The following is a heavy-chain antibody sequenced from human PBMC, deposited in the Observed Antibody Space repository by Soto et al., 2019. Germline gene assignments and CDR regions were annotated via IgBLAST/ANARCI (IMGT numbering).Heavy chain of an antibody. J-gene: IGHJ4*02. CDR3: AKDRNYPRDQFHY. Sequence: TGGSLRLSCAASGFTFSTYALIWVRQAPGKGLEWVSAISANGQGIYYADSVRGRFTISRDNSKNTIFLHMDSLRAEDTAVYYCAKDRNYPRDQFHYWGQGTLVTVSS. D-gene: IGHD1-7*01. CDR1: GFTFSTYA. CDR2: ISANGQGI. V-gene: IGHV3-23*01.